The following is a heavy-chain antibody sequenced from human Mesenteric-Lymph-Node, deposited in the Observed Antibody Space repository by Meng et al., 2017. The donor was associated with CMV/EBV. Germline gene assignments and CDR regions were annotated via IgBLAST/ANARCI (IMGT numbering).Heavy chain of an antibody. CDR3: ARDGENYYDFWSGYQRNYYYYYGMDV. CDR2: ISSSGSTI. D-gene: IGHD3-3*01. V-gene: IGHV3-11*01. Sequence: GESLKISCAASGFTFSDYYMSWIRQAPGKGLEWVSYISSSGSTIYYADSVKGRFTISRDNAKNSLYLQMNSLRAEDTAVYYCARDGENYYDFWSGYQRNYYYYYGMDVWGQGTTVTVSS. J-gene: IGHJ6*02. CDR1: GFTFSDYY.